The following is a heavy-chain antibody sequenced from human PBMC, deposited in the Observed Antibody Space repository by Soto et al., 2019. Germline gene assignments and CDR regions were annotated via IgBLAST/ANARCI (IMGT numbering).Heavy chain of an antibody. Sequence: QVQLVESGGGVVQPGRSLRLSCAASGFTFSSYAMHWVRQAPGKGLEWVAVISYDGSNKYYADSVKGRFTISRDNSKKTLYLQMNSLRAEDTAVYYCARGPYSNYPYYYYGMDVWGQGTTVTVSS. D-gene: IGHD4-4*01. CDR3: ARGPYSNYPYYYYGMDV. J-gene: IGHJ6*02. V-gene: IGHV3-30-3*01. CDR2: ISYDGSNK. CDR1: GFTFSSYA.